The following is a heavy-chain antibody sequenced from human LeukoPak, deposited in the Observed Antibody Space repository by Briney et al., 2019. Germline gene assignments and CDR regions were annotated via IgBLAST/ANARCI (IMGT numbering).Heavy chain of an antibody. CDR1: GYTFTSYG. Sequence: ASVKVSCKASGYTFTSYGIRWVRQPPGPGHGWMGCISAYNGNTNYAQTLQDRGTMTTDTSTSTAYMELRSLRSDDTAVYYGARAIPNYYDSSGYLLPFDYWGQGTLVTVSS. CDR3: ARAIPNYYDSSGYLLPFDY. D-gene: IGHD3-22*01. CDR2: ISAYNGNT. J-gene: IGHJ4*02. V-gene: IGHV1-18*01.